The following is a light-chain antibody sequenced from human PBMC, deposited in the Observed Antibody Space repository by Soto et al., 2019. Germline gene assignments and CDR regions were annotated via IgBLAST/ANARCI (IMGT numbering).Light chain of an antibody. Sequence: QPASVSGSPGQSITISCTGTSSDVGGYNYVSWYQQHPGKAPKLMIYDVSNRPSGVSNRFSGSKSGNTASLTISGLQAEDEANYYCSSYTSSSTLVVFGGGTKLTVL. CDR3: SSYTSSSTLVV. CDR2: DVS. V-gene: IGLV2-14*01. J-gene: IGLJ2*01. CDR1: SSDVGGYNY.